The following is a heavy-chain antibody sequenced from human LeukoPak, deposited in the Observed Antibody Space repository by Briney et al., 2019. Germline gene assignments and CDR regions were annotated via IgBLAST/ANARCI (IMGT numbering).Heavy chain of an antibody. CDR3: ATQEWFGELLNFDY. V-gene: IGHV3-23*01. J-gene: IGHJ4*02. D-gene: IGHD3-10*01. CDR1: GFTFSSYA. Sequence: GGSLRLSCAASGFTFSSYAMSWVRQAPGKGLEWVSAISGSGGSTYYADSVKGRFTISRDNSKNTLYLQMNSLRAEDTAVYYCATQEWFGELLNFDYWGQGTLVTVSS. CDR2: ISGSGGST.